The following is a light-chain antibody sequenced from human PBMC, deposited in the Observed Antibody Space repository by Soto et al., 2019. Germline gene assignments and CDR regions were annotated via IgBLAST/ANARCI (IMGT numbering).Light chain of an antibody. CDR2: KAS. CDR3: QQYDSYPQT. Sequence: DIQVTQSPTTLSASMGDSVTITCRTSHYVSSWLAWYQHKLGKAPKLLIYKASTLESGAPARFSGSGTGTEFALTINSLQADDFATYYCQQYDSYPQTFGQGTKV. V-gene: IGKV1-5*03. CDR1: HYVSSW. J-gene: IGKJ1*01.